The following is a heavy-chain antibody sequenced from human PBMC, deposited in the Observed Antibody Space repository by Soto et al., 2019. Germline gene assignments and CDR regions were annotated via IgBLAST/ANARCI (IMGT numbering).Heavy chain of an antibody. V-gene: IGHV3-21*01. CDR3: ARGAKVVVAATTLN. CDR1: GFTFSSYS. Sequence: EVQLVESGGGLVKPGGSQRLSCAASGFTFSSYSMNWVRQAPGKGLEWVSSISSSSSYIYYADSVKGRFTISRDNAKNSLYLQMNSLRAEDTAVYYCARGAKVVVAATTLNWGQGTLVTVSS. CDR2: ISSSSSYI. D-gene: IGHD2-15*01. J-gene: IGHJ4*02.